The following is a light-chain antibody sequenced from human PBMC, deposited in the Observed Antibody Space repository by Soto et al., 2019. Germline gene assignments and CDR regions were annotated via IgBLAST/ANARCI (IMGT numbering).Light chain of an antibody. CDR1: QSVSDD. CDR2: GAS. Sequence: IVLTQSPAALSVSPGERVSLSCRASQSVSDDLAWYQQKPDKAPRLVIHGASTRATDFPARFSGSGSGTEFTLTISSLQSEDFGVYFCHQYNNWPQTFGGGTKVEIK. CDR3: HQYNNWPQT. V-gene: IGKV3-15*01. J-gene: IGKJ4*01.